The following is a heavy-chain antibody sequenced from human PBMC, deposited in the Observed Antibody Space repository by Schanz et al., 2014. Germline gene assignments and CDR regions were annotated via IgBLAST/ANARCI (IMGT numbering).Heavy chain of an antibody. Sequence: EVQVVESGGGLVQPGGSLRLSCVASGLTFSSYGMSWVRQAPGKGLEWISSMYINSGSTQYADSVKGRFIISRDSSKNTLFLQMNSLRAEDTAVYFCARDGGRDGYNLAFDVWGQGTLVTVSS. V-gene: IGHV3-23*04. J-gene: IGHJ3*01. CDR2: MYINSGST. CDR1: GLTFSSYG. CDR3: ARDGGRDGYNLAFDV. D-gene: IGHD5-12*01.